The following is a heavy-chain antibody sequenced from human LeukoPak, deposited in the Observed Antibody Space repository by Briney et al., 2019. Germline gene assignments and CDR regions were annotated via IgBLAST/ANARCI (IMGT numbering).Heavy chain of an antibody. CDR1: GFTFDDYA. CDR2: ISWDGGST. Sequence: GGSLRLSCAASGFTFDDYAMHWVRQAPGKGLEWVSLISWDGGSTYYADSVKGRFTISRDNSKNSLYLQMNSLRGEDTALYYCAKGGGSGWSALDYWGQGTLVTVSS. V-gene: IGHV3-43D*03. J-gene: IGHJ4*02. D-gene: IGHD6-19*01. CDR3: AKGGGSGWSALDY.